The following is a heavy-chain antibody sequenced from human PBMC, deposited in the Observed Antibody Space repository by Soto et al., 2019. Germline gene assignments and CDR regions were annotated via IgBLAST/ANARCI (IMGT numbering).Heavy chain of an antibody. V-gene: IGHV3-33*08. CDR3: ARDPGDMEAFDI. CDR2: IWYDGSNK. D-gene: IGHD7-27*01. CDR1: GFTFSSYG. Sequence: GGSLRLSCAASGFTFSSYGMHWVRQAPGKGLEWVAVIWYDGSNKYYADSVKGRFTISRDNSKNTLYLQMNSLRAEDTAVYYCARDPGDMEAFDIWGQGTMVTVSS. J-gene: IGHJ3*02.